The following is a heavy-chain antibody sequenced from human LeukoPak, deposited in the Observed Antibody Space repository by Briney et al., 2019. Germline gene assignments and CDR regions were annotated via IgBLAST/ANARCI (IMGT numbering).Heavy chain of an antibody. D-gene: IGHD2-2*01. J-gene: IGHJ5*02. CDR3: ATSIVVVPAATDRNWFDP. V-gene: IGHV1-69*10. CDR2: IIPILGIA. CDR1: GGTFSSYA. Sequence: SVKVSCKASGGTFSSYAISWVRQAPGQGLEWMGGIIPILGIANYAQKFQGRVTITADKSTSTAYMELSSLRSEDTAVYYCATSIVVVPAATDRNWFDPWGQGTLVTVSS.